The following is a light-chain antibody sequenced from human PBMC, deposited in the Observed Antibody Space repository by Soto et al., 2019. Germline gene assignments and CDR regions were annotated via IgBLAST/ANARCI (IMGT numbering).Light chain of an antibody. J-gene: IGKJ1*01. V-gene: IGKV4-1*01. CDR2: WAS. CDR3: QQYSNGAWT. CDR1: QSLLYNSNNKNY. Sequence: DIVMTQSPDSLAVSLGERATINCKSSQSLLYNSNNKNYLAWFQQKSGQPPKLLIYWASTRESGVPDRFSGSGSGTDFTLSVSSLQAESVAVYYCQQYSNGAWTFGPPTRVEI.